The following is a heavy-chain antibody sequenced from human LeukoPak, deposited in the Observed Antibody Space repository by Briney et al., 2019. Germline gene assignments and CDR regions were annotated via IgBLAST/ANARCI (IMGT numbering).Heavy chain of an antibody. V-gene: IGHV4-31*03. Sequence: SETLSLTCTVSGASFNSDDQYWNWIRQSPGTGLEWIGSIHPSGMLYNNPSLESRATMSRDTSKNQFSLNLNSVTAADTAVYFCSRGLDSRKLGYWGQGILVTVSS. CDR1: GASFNSDDQY. CDR3: SRGLDSRKLGY. J-gene: IGHJ4*02. CDR2: IHPSGML. D-gene: IGHD3-22*01.